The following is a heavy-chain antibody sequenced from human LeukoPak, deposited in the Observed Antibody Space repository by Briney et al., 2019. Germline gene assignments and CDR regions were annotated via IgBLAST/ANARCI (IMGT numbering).Heavy chain of an antibody. V-gene: IGHV4-4*09. J-gene: IGHJ5*02. CDR2: IYTSGST. CDR3: ARQGGYSYGHNWFDP. D-gene: IGHD5-18*01. Sequence: AETLSLTCTVSGGSISSYYWSWIRQPPGKGLEWIGYIYTSGSTNYNPSLKSRVTISVVTSKNQFSLKLSSVTAADPAVYYCARQGGYSYGHNWFDPWGQGTLVTVSS. CDR1: GGSISSYY.